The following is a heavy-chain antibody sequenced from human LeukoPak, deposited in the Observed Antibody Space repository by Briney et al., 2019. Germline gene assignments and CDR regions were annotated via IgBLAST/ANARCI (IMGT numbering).Heavy chain of an antibody. V-gene: IGHV1-8*03. Sequence: ASVKVSCKASGYTFTSYDINWVRQATAQGLEWMGWMNPNSGNTGYAQKFQGRVTITRNTSISTAYMELSSLRAEDTAVYYCARILDSAWGELGYWGQGTLVTVSS. D-gene: IGHD6-19*01. CDR2: MNPNSGNT. J-gene: IGHJ4*02. CDR3: ARILDSAWGELGY. CDR1: GYTFTSYD.